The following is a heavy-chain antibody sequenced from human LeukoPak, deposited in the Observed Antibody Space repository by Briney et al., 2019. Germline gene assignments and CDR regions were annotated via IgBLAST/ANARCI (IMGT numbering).Heavy chain of an antibody. CDR3: AMAVLDIVVVPAVYLGY. D-gene: IGHD2-2*03. V-gene: IGHV3-21*04. CDR2: ISSTSSSI. CDR1: GFTFSSYS. J-gene: IGHJ4*02. Sequence: GGSLRLSCAASGFTFSSYSMNWVRQAPGKGLEWVAYISSTSSSILYAESMKGRFTLSRDNSKNTLYLQMNSLRAEDTAVYYCAMAVLDIVVVPAVYLGYWGQGTLVTVSS.